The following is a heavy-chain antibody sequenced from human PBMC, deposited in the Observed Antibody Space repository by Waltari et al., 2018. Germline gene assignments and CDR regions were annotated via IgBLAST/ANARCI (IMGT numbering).Heavy chain of an antibody. V-gene: IGHV4-34*02. J-gene: IGHJ6*02. D-gene: IGHD2-8*02. CDR3: VRLEDCSGPGGNCYSGDSFALDV. CDR2: SNHAGNR. CDR1: GGSFSGYY. Sequence: QVQLQQWGAGLLQPSETLSLTCAVYGGSFSGYYWGWIRQSPGKGLEWNGESNHAGNRSNNPSSRSRVTMLVDTSRSQCSLKLSSMTAADTALYYCVRLEDCSGPGGNCYSGDSFALDVWGQGTTVTVSS.